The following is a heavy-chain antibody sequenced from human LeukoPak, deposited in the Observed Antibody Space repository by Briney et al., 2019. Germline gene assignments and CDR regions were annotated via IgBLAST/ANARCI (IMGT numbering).Heavy chain of an antibody. CDR1: GFTVSSNY. Sequence: PGGSLRLSCAASGFTVSSNYMSWVRQAPGKGLEWVSVIYSGGSTYYADSVKGRFTISRDNSKNTLYLQMNSLRAEDTAVYYCARVTAPWYCRSTSCYTGGWFDPWGQGTLVTVSS. CDR3: ARVTAPWYCRSTSCYTGGWFDP. D-gene: IGHD2-2*02. CDR2: IYSGGST. V-gene: IGHV3-53*01. J-gene: IGHJ5*02.